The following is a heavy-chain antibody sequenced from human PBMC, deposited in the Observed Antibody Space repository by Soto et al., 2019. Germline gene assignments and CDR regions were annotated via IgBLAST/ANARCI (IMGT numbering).Heavy chain of an antibody. Sequence: SETLSLTCTVSGGSISSSSYYWGWIRQPPGKGLEWIGSIYYSGSTYYNPSLKSRVTISVDTSKNQFSLKLSSVTAADTAVYYCARHTTYYDFWSGYLGWFDPWGQGTLVTVSS. CDR1: GGSISSSSYY. CDR2: IYYSGST. CDR3: ARHTTYYDFWSGYLGWFDP. J-gene: IGHJ5*02. V-gene: IGHV4-39*01. D-gene: IGHD3-3*01.